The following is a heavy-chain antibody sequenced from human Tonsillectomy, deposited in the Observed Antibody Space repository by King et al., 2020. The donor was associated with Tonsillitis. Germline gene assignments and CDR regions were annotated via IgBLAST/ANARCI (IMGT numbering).Heavy chain of an antibody. CDR3: ARVDPRILTGYSDAFDI. V-gene: IGHV3-53*01. Sequence: VQLVESGGGLIQPGGSLRLSCAVSGFTVSSNYMSWVRQAPGKGLEWVSVIYSGGNTYYVDSVKGRFNISRVHSKNTVYLQMNSLRAEDTAVYYCARVDPRILTGYSDAFDIWGQGTMVTVSS. D-gene: IGHD3-9*01. CDR2: IYSGGNT. CDR1: GFTVSSNY. J-gene: IGHJ3*02.